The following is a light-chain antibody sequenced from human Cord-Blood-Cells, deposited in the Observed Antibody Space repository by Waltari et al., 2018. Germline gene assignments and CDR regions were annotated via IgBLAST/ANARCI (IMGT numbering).Light chain of an antibody. CDR2: MNN. Sequence: SVLTQPPSASGTPGQRVTISCSGSSSNIGSHYVYWYQQLPGTAPKLLLYMNNQRPSGVPDRFAGSKSGTSASLAISGLRSEDEADYYCAAWDDSLSGWVFGGGTKLTVL. CDR1: SSNIGSHY. J-gene: IGLJ3*02. CDR3: AAWDDSLSGWV. V-gene: IGLV1-47*01.